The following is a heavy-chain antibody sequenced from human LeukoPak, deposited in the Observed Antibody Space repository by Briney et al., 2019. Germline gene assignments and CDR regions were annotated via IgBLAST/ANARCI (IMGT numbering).Heavy chain of an antibody. J-gene: IGHJ4*02. CDR2: MNPNSGNT. CDR1: GYTFTSSD. D-gene: IGHD3-3*01. V-gene: IGHV1-8*03. Sequence: HRASVKVSCKASGYTFTSSDINWVRQASGQGLEWMGWMNPNSGNTGYAQKFQGRVTITRNTSISTAYMELSSLRSEDTAVYYCARVFRRFWSGYSRYYFDYWGQGTLVTVSS. CDR3: ARVFRRFWSGYSRYYFDY.